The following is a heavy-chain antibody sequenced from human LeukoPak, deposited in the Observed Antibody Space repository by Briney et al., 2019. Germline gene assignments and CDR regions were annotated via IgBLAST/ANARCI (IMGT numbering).Heavy chain of an antibody. D-gene: IGHD3-9*01. CDR3: ANRPDILTGYFDY. J-gene: IGHJ4*02. CDR2: INHSGST. CDR1: GGSFSGYY. V-gene: IGHV4-34*01. Sequence: SQTLSLTCAVYGGSFSGYYWSWIRQPPGKGLEWIGEINHSGSTNYNPSLKGRVTISVDTSKNQFSLKLSYVTAADTAVYYCANRPDILTGYFDYWGQGTLVTVSS.